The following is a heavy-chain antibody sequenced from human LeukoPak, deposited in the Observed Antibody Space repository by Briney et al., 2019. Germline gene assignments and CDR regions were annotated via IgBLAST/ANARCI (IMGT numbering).Heavy chain of an antibody. Sequence: SQTPSLTCVISGDSVASNSTACNWIRQSPSRGLEWLGRTYYRSKWYNDYALSMKSRITINPDTSKNQFSLQLNSVTPEDTAVYYCARGGQGDGYSADEAFDFWGQGTMVTVS. J-gene: IGHJ3*01. D-gene: IGHD5-24*01. CDR3: ARGGQGDGYSADEAFDF. CDR2: TYYRSKWYN. CDR1: GDSVASNSTA. V-gene: IGHV6-1*01.